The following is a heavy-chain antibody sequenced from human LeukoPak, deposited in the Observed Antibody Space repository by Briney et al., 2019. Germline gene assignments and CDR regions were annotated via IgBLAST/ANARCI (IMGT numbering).Heavy chain of an antibody. J-gene: IGHJ2*01. D-gene: IGHD1-26*01. CDR3: ARVPSGSYWYFDL. CDR1: GFTFSSYA. CDR2: IKQDGSEK. V-gene: IGHV3-7*03. Sequence: GGSLRLSCAASGFTFSSYAMSWVRQAPGKGLEWVASIKQDGSEKYYVDSVKGRFTISRDNAKNSLYLQMNSLRAEDTAVYYCARVPSGSYWYFDLWGRGTLVTVSS.